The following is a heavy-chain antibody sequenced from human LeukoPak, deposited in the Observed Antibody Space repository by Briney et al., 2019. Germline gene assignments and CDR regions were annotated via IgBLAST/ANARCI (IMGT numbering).Heavy chain of an antibody. CDR3: ARVRDGYNGAYDI. CDR2: INPSGGST. CDR1: GYTFTNYN. D-gene: IGHD5-24*01. V-gene: IGHV1-46*01. Sequence: GASVRVSCKASGYTFTNYNMHWVRQAPGQGLEWMGIINPSGGSTNYAQNFQGRVTMTRDTSTSTVYMELSSLRSEDTAVYYCARVRDGYNGAYDIWGQGTMVTVPS. J-gene: IGHJ3*02.